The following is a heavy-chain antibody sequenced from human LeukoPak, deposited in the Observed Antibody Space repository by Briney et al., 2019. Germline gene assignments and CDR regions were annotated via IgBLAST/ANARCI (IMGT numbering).Heavy chain of an antibody. Sequence: ASVKVSCKASGYTFTSHAMHWVRQAPGQRLEWMGWINAGNWNTKYSRNFQGRVTITRDTSARTAYMELNSLRSEDTAVYYCARAYIAAAGTYYYYYGMDVWGQGTTVTVSS. CDR2: INAGNWNT. V-gene: IGHV1-3*01. CDR3: ARAYIAAAGTYYYYYGMDV. D-gene: IGHD6-13*01. CDR1: GYTFTSHA. J-gene: IGHJ6*02.